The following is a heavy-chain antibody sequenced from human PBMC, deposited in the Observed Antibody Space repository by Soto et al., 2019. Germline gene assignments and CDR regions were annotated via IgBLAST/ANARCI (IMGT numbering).Heavy chain of an antibody. Sequence: EVQLVESGGGLVQPGRSLRLSCAASGFKFDGYAMSWVRQAPGKGLEWVSGISSNSDRIGYADSVKGRFTISRDNAKNSLYLQMDSLRPEDTALFYCAKDQYSGHGSFDYWGQGTLVTVSS. CDR1: GFKFDGYA. J-gene: IGHJ4*02. CDR3: AKDQYSGHGSFDY. D-gene: IGHD5-12*01. V-gene: IGHV3-9*01. CDR2: ISSNSDRI.